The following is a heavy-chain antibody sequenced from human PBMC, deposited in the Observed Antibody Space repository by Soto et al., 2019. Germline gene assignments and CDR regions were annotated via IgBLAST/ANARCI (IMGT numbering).Heavy chain of an antibody. D-gene: IGHD3-10*01. V-gene: IGHV3-21*04. CDR3: ARGEGSGSYVGDY. CDR2: ISSSSNFI. J-gene: IGHJ4*02. CDR1: GFTFNRYS. Sequence: EVQLVESGGGLVKPGGSLRLSCATSGFTFNRYSMTWVRQAPGKGLEWVSSISSSSNFIYYADSVKGRFTISRDYAKNTMYLEMNSLRPEDTAVYYCARGEGSGSYVGDYWGQGTLVTVSS.